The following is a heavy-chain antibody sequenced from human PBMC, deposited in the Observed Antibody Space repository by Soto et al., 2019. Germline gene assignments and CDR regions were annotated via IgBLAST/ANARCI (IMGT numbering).Heavy chain of an antibody. CDR1: GFTFSSYA. CDR2: ISGSGGST. CDR3: AKWGLGNRYYYGMEV. D-gene: IGHD7-27*01. J-gene: IGHJ6*02. V-gene: IGHV3-23*01. Sequence: EVQLLESGGGLVQPGGSLRLSCAASGFTFSSYAMSWVRQAPGKGLEWVSAISGSGGSTYYADSVKGRFTISRDNSKNPLYLQMNSLRAEDTAVYYCAKWGLGNRYYYGMEVWGQGTTVTVSS.